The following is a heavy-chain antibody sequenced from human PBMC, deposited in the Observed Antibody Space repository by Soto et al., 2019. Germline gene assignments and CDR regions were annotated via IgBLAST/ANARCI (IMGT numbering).Heavy chain of an antibody. D-gene: IGHD2-2*02. Sequence: ETLSLTCAVYGGSFSGYYWSWIRQPPGKGLEWIGEINHSGSTNYNPSLKSRVTISVDTSKNQFSLKLSSVTAADTAVYYCARGRKTLDSDCSSTSCYTASDYWGQGTLVTVSS. CDR1: GGSFSGYY. V-gene: IGHV4-34*01. J-gene: IGHJ4*02. CDR3: ARGRKTLDSDCSSTSCYTASDY. CDR2: INHSGST.